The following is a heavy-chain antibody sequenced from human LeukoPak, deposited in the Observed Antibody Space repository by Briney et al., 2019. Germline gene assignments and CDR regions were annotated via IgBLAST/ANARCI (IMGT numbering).Heavy chain of an antibody. Sequence: SETLSLTCTVSGGSISSYYWSWIRQPPGKGLERIGYIYYSGSTNYNPSLKSRVTISVDTSKNQFSLKLSSVTAADTAVYYCARAGGGLVSQLDYWGQGTLVTVSS. CDR2: IYYSGST. CDR1: GGSISSYY. CDR3: ARAGGGLVSQLDY. J-gene: IGHJ4*02. D-gene: IGHD2-8*02. V-gene: IGHV4-59*01.